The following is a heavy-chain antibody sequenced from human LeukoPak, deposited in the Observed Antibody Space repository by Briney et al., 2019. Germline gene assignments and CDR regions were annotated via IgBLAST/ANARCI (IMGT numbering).Heavy chain of an antibody. D-gene: IGHD6-19*01. J-gene: IGHJ4*02. CDR2: ISADGTTI. CDR1: GFTFSDYY. CDR3: ARAQWLAGFFDY. Sequence: PGGSLRLSCAASGFTFSDYYMSWIRQAPGKGLEWMSYISADGTTIYYADSVKGRFTISRDNAKNSLYLQMNSLRVEDTAVYYCARAQWLAGFFDYWGQGTLVTVSS. V-gene: IGHV3-11*01.